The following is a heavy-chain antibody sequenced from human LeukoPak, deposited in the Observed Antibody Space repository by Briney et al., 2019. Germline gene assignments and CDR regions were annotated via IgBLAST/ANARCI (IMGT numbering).Heavy chain of an antibody. Sequence: GGSLRLSCAASGFTSSSAWMSWVRQAPGKGLEWVGRIKSTTDGGATDYAAPVKGRFTISRDDSKSTLYLQMNSLKIEDTAVYYCSTSQGVVVIYYYGMDVWGQGTTVTVSS. D-gene: IGHD2-2*01. CDR1: GFTSSSAW. J-gene: IGHJ6*02. V-gene: IGHV3-15*01. CDR3: STSQGVVVIYYYGMDV. CDR2: IKSTTDGGAT.